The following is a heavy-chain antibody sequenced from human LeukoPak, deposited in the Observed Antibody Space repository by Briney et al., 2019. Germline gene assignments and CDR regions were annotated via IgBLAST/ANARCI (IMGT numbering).Heavy chain of an antibody. D-gene: IGHD3-10*01. CDR3: ARVGTTMVRGVITEFDY. Sequence: SETLSLTCTVSGGSISSSSYYWGWIRQPPGKGLEWIGSIYYSGSTYYNPSLKSRVTISVDTSKNQFSLKLSSVTAVDTAVYYCARVGTTMVRGVITEFDYWGQGTLVTVSS. CDR1: GGSISSSSYY. J-gene: IGHJ4*02. V-gene: IGHV4-39*07. CDR2: IYYSGST.